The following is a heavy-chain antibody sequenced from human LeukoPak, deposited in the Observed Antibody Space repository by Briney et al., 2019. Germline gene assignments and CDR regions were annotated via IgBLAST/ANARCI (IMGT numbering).Heavy chain of an antibody. V-gene: IGHV4-59*01. CDR2: IYYSGST. Sequence: KPSETLSLTCTVSGGSISSYYWSWIRQPPGKGLEWIGYIYYSGSTNYNPSLKSRVTISVDTSKNQFSLKLSSVTAADTAVYYSARTAHSPYYYDSSGSLNWFDPWGQGTLVTVSS. CDR3: ARTAHSPYYYDSSGSLNWFDP. D-gene: IGHD3-22*01. CDR1: GGSISSYY. J-gene: IGHJ5*02.